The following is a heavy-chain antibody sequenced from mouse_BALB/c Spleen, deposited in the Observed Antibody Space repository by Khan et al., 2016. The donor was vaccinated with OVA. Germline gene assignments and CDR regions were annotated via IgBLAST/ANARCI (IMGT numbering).Heavy chain of an antibody. V-gene: IGHV3-2*02. CDR1: GYSITSNYA. Sequence: EVQLQESGPGLVKPSQSLSLTCTATGYSITSNYAWSWIRQFPGNKLEWMGYISYSGGTSYNPPFKSRPPVTRDTSDNQVFPPMISVTPDDTATCYCAGQHYCGYTLDYWGQGTSVTVSS. CDR3: AGQHYCGYTLDY. D-gene: IGHD1-2*01. CDR2: ISYSGGT. J-gene: IGHJ4*01.